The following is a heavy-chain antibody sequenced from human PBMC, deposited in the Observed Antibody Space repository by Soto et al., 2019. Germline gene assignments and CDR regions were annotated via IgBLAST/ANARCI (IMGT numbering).Heavy chain of an antibody. CDR3: ARCSLVVVPAPWLDP. V-gene: IGHV4-31*03. CDR2: IYYSGTT. J-gene: IGHJ5*02. CDR1: GGSISSGGYY. Sequence: LSLTCTVSGGSISSGGYYWSWIRQHPGKGLEWIGYIYYSGTTYYNPSLKSRVTISVDTSKNQFSLKLSSVSAADTALYYCARCSLVVVPAPWLDPWGRGTLVTVSS. D-gene: IGHD2-2*01.